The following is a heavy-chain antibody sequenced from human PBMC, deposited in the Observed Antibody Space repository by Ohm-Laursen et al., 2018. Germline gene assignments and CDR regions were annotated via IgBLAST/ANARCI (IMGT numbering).Heavy chain of an antibody. D-gene: IGHD6-6*01. J-gene: IGHJ5*02. CDR3: VLYSSFSVS. Sequence: GTLSLTCPVSGGSISSYYWSWIRQPPGKGLEWIGYIYYNGNPRYNPSLESRVTISVDPSKNQFSLKLNSVTAADTALYYCVLYSSFSVSWGQGTLVTVSS. CDR2: IYYNGNP. V-gene: IGHV4-59*08. CDR1: GGSISSYY.